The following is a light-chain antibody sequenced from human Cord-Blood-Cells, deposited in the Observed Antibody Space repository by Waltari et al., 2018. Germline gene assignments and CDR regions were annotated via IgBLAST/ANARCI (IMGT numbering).Light chain of an antibody. CDR1: QDISNY. CDR3: QQYDNLPPNFT. Sequence: DIQMTQSPSSLSASVGDRVTITCQASQDISNYLNWYQQKPGKAPKLLIYDASNFETGVPSRFSGSGSGTDFTFTISSLQPEDIATYYCQQYDNLPPNFTFGPGTKVDIK. J-gene: IGKJ3*01. V-gene: IGKV1-33*01. CDR2: DAS.